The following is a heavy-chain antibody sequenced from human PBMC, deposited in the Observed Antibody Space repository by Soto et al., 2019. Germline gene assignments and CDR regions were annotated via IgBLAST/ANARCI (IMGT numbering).Heavy chain of an antibody. CDR2: IRSKAYGGTT. D-gene: IGHD4-17*01. V-gene: IGHV3-49*03. CDR3: TRDPMPSDGDYLDYYYYYMDV. CDR1: GFTFGDYA. J-gene: IGHJ6*03. Sequence: GGSLRLSCTASGFTFGDYAMSWFRQAPGKGLEWVGFIRSKAYGGTTEYAASVKGRFTISRDDSKSIAYLQMNSLKTEDTAVYYCTRDPMPSDGDYLDYYYYYMDVWGKGTTVTVSS.